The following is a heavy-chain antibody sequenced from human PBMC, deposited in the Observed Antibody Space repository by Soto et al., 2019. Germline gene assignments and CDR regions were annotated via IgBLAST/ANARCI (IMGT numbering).Heavy chain of an antibody. D-gene: IGHD6-13*01. Sequence: GGSLRLSCAASGFTFSSYSMNWVRQAPGKGLEWVAVISYDGSNKYYADSVKGRFTISRDNSKNTLYLQMNSLRAEDTAVYYCARDRAFRYSSSSLYWGQGTLVTVSS. J-gene: IGHJ4*02. CDR2: ISYDGSNK. CDR1: GFTFSSYS. CDR3: ARDRAFRYSSSSLY. V-gene: IGHV3-30*03.